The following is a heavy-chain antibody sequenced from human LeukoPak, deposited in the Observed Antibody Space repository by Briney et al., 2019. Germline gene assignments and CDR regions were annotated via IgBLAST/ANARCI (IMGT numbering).Heavy chain of an antibody. D-gene: IGHD5-12*01. CDR2: INHSGST. CDR1: GGSIGSSTYY. Sequence: SETLSLTCTVSGGSIGSSTYYWSWIRQPPGKGLEWIGEINHSGSTNYNPSLKSRVTISVDTSKNQFSLKLSSVTAADTAVYYCARVRGYAHYFDYWGQGTLVTVSS. V-gene: IGHV4-39*07. CDR3: ARVRGYAHYFDY. J-gene: IGHJ4*02.